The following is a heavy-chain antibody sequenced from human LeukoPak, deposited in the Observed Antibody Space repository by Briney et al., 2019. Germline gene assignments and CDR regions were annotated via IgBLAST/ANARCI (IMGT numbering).Heavy chain of an antibody. V-gene: IGHV3-30*02. Sequence: GGSLGLSCAASGFTFSSYGMHWVRQAPGKGLEWVAFIRYDGSNKYYADSVKGRFTISRDNSKNTLYLQMNSLRAEDTAVYYCAKDPRIYYDILTGYYDHYYYYYMDVWGKGTTVTISS. CDR1: GFTFSSYG. CDR3: AKDPRIYYDILTGYYDHYYYYYMDV. J-gene: IGHJ6*03. D-gene: IGHD3-9*01. CDR2: IRYDGSNK.